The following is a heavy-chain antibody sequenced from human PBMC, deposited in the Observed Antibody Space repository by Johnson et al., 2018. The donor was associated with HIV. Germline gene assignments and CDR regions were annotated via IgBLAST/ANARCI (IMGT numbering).Heavy chain of an antibody. Sequence: QVQLVESGGGVVQPGGSLRLSCAASGFTFADYGMHWVRQPPGKGLEWVAFIAHDESITHYADSVKGRFTISRDNSRNTLYLQMNSLRAEDTAVYYCARERPHDSVWGSDRYSPPDALDIWGQGTMVTVSS. CDR2: IAHDESIT. J-gene: IGHJ3*02. V-gene: IGHV3-33*05. CDR1: GFTFADYG. D-gene: IGHD3-16*02. CDR3: ARERPHDSVWGSDRYSPPDALDI.